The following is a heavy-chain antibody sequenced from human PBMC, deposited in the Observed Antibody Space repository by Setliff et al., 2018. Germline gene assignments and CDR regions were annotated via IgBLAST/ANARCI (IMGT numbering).Heavy chain of an antibody. V-gene: IGHV4-34*01. J-gene: IGHJ6*03. CDR2: INHSGST. CDR3: ARRMNRYYYYYVDV. CDR1: GGSFSGYY. D-gene: IGHD2-15*01. Sequence: SETLSLTCAVYGGSFSGYYWSWIRQPPGKGLEWIGEINHSGSTNYNPSLKSRVTISVDTSKNQFSLKLSPVTAADTAVYYCARRMNRYYYYYVDVWGKGTTVTVSS.